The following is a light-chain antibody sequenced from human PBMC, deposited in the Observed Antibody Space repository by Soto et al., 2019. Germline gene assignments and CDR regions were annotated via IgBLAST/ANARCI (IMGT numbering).Light chain of an antibody. CDR1: SSDVGGYDY. Sequence: QSVLIQPRSVSGSPGQSVTISCTGTSSDVGGYDYVSWYQQHPGKAPKLMIYDVSKRPSGVPDRLSGSKSGNTASLTISGLQADDEADYYCSSYAGTYSWVFGGGTQLTVL. CDR2: DVS. V-gene: IGLV2-11*01. CDR3: SSYAGTYSWV. J-gene: IGLJ3*02.